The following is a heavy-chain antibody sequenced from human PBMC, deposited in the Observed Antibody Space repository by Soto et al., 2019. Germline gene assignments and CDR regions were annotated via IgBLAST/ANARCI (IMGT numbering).Heavy chain of an antibody. D-gene: IGHD1-26*01. Sequence: ETLSLTCDVYGGSFSDYIWTWIRQTPGKGLQWIGQINHSGSANYNPSLKSRVTISVHTSSSQFSLELSSVTAADTAVYYCARGLISGSHYSGGWYYFDSWGQGT. CDR3: ARGLISGSHYSGGWYYFDS. V-gene: IGHV4-34*01. J-gene: IGHJ4*02. CDR1: GGSFSDYI. CDR2: INHSGSA.